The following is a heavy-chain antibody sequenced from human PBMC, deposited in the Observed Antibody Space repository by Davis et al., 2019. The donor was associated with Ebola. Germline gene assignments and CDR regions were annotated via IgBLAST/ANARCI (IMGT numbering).Heavy chain of an antibody. D-gene: IGHD3-16*01. CDR1: GVSISRHY. Sequence: PSETLSLTCTVSGVSISRHYWSWIRQPPGKRREWFGSIFYTGSASYNSCLNSRVTISVDTSKNQSSLKLSSVRAADTAMYYCAERGGSVWGQGTLVTVSS. V-gene: IGHV4-59*11. CDR3: AERGGSV. CDR2: IFYTGSA. J-gene: IGHJ4*02.